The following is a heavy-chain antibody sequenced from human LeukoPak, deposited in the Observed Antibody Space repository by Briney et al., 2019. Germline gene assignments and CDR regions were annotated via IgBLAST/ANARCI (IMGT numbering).Heavy chain of an antibody. CDR2: INHSGGT. D-gene: IGHD6-13*01. Sequence: SETLSLTCAVYGGSFSGYYWSWIRQPPGKGLEWIGEINHSGGTNYNPSLKSRVTISVDTSKNQFSLKLSSVTAADTAVYYCARGDMYSSTVYYFDYWGQGTLVTVSS. CDR1: GGSFSGYY. V-gene: IGHV4-34*01. J-gene: IGHJ4*02. CDR3: ARGDMYSSTVYYFDY.